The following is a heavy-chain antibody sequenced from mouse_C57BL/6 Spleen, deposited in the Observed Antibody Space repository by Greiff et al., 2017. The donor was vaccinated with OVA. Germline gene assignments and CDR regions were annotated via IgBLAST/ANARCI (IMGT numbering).Heavy chain of an antibody. CDR1: GYTFTTYP. J-gene: IGHJ2*01. CDR2: FHPYNDDT. D-gene: IGHD1-1*01. CDR3: ARTHLVISTVVGGNFDY. V-gene: IGHV1-47*01. Sequence: QVQLQQSGAELVKPGASVKMSCKASGYTFTTYPIEWMKQNHGKSLEWIGNFHPYNDDTKYNEKFKGKATLTVEKSSSTAYMQLSSLTSEDSAVYFCARTHLVISTVVGGNFDYWGQGTTLTVSS.